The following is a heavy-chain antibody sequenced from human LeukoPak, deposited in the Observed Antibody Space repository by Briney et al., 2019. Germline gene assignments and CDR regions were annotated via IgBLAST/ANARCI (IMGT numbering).Heavy chain of an antibody. CDR1: GFTFSSYA. CDR2: ISGSGGST. V-gene: IGHV3-23*01. J-gene: IGHJ4*02. Sequence: GGSLRLSCAASGFTFSSYAMSWVRQAPGKGLEWVSAISGSGGSTYCADSVKGRFTISRDNSKNALYLQMNSLRAEDTAVYYCAKDYYYDSSSDFDYWGQGTLVTVSS. D-gene: IGHD3-22*01. CDR3: AKDYYYDSSSDFDY.